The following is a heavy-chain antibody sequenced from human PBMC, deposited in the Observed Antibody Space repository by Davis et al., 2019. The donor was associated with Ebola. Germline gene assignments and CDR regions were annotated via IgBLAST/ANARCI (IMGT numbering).Heavy chain of an antibody. CDR3: ASQFGCLAGSCYWYDP. CDR1: GFIFSNYW. J-gene: IGHJ5*02. D-gene: IGHD2-15*01. V-gene: IGHV5-51*01. CDR2: IFPEDSGT. Sequence: GESLKISCPASGFIFSNYWNAWVRQLPGKGMAWMGHIFPEDSGTKYSPSLQGQVTFSVDRSTNTAYLHISSLKASDTATYYCASQFGCLAGSCYWYDPWGQGTLVTVSS.